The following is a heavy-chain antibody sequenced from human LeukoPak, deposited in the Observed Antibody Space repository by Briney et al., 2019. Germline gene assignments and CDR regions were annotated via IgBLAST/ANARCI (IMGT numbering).Heavy chain of an antibody. CDR3: AKGSYYSFYYHYMDV. V-gene: IGHV3-66*01. CDR1: GFTVKDNF. J-gene: IGHJ6*03. D-gene: IGHD1-26*01. Sequence: GGSLRLSCAASGFTVKDNFMSWVRQAPGKGLEWVSVLYSGGATYYADSVKGRFTISRDNSKNTLYLQMNSLRAEDTAVYYCAKGSYYSFYYHYMDVWGKGTTVTVSS. CDR2: LYSGGAT.